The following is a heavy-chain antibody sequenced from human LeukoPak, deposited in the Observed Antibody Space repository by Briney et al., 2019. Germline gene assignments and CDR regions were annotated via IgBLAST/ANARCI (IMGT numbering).Heavy chain of an antibody. D-gene: IGHD3-10*01. CDR1: GFTFSGYW. CDR3: ARDRGFGQADV. Sequence: GGSLRLSCAASGFTFSGYWMSWLRQAPGKGPEWVANIKQDGGEKYYVDSVKGRFTISRDNAKNSLYLQMNSLRAEDTAVYYCARDRGFGQADVWGKGTTVTVSS. CDR2: IKQDGGEK. V-gene: IGHV3-7*01. J-gene: IGHJ6*04.